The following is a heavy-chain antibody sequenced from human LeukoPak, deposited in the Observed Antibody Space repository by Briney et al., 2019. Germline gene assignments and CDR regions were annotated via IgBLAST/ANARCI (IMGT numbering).Heavy chain of an antibody. V-gene: IGHV3-23*01. J-gene: IGHJ4*02. CDR1: GFSFSSYA. D-gene: IGHD5-18*01. CDR2: IGGSGAGT. Sequence: GGSLRLSCAASGFSFSSYAMTWVRQAPGKGLGWVSAIGGSGAGTYYADSVKGRFTISRDNSKNTLYLQMNSLRVEDTAVYYCAKNGGDSYGTGHFDYWGQGTLVTVSS. CDR3: AKNGGDSYGTGHFDY.